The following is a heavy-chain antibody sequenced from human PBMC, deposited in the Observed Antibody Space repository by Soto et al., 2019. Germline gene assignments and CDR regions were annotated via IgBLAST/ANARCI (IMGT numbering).Heavy chain of an antibody. Sequence: WGSLRVACASSVFTFTKFAMSWVRQAPGKGLDWVASISGPGGSTNYAESVKGRFTISRDNSNDTVSLQMNSLRVEDTALYFCAKDRRTAVSHFDFWGRGTLVTVSS. CDR2: ISGPGGST. V-gene: IGHV3-23*01. D-gene: IGHD6-19*01. J-gene: IGHJ4*02. CDR3: AKDRRTAVSHFDF. CDR1: VFTFTKFA.